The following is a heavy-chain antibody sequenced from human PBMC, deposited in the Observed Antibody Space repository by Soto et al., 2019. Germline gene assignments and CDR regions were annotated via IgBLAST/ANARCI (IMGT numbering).Heavy chain of an antibody. CDR2: IIPIFGTA. Sequence: QVQLVQSGAEVKKPGSSVKVSCKASGGTFSSYAISWVRQAPGQGLEWMGGIIPIFGTANYAQKFQGRVTITADESTSTAYMELSSLRSEDTAVYYCANVLGSSGYSVGGSMDVWGQGTTVTVSS. CDR3: ANVLGSSGYSVGGSMDV. J-gene: IGHJ6*02. D-gene: IGHD3-22*01. CDR1: GGTFSSYA. V-gene: IGHV1-69*12.